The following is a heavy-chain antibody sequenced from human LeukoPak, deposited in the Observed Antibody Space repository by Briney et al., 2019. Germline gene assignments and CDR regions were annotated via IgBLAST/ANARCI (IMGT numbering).Heavy chain of an antibody. V-gene: IGHV1-2*02. CDR3: ARDPDASGSLYY. D-gene: IGHD1-26*01. Sequence: ASVKVSCKASGYTFTGYYMHWVRQAPGQGLEWMGWINPNSGGTNYAQKFQGRVTMTRDTSISTAYMELSRLRSEDTAVYYCARDPDASGSLYYWGQGTLVTVSS. CDR2: INPNSGGT. CDR1: GYTFTGYY. J-gene: IGHJ4*02.